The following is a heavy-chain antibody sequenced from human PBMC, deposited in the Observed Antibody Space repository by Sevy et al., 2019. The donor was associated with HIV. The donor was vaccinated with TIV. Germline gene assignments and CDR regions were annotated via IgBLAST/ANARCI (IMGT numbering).Heavy chain of an antibody. CDR2: ISYDGSNK. Sequence: GGSLRLSCAASGFTFSSYAMHWVRKAPGKGLEWVAVISYDGSNKYYADSVKGRFTISRDNSKNTLYLQMNSLRAEDTAVYYCARDEGCTNGVCYGGAEYFQHWGQGTLVTVSS. V-gene: IGHV3-30-3*01. D-gene: IGHD2-8*01. CDR3: ARDEGCTNGVCYGGAEYFQH. J-gene: IGHJ1*01. CDR1: GFTFSSYA.